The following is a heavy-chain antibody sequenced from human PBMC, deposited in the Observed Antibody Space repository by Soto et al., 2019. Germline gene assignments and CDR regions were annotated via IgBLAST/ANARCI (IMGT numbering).Heavy chain of an antibody. J-gene: IGHJ4*02. V-gene: IGHV3-33*01. Sequence: QVQLVESGGGVVQPGRSLRLSCAASGFTFTSYGMHWVRQAPGKGLEWVAVIWYDGSQQYYADSVEGRFTISRDQSKNPVYLQMNSLRAEDTAIYFCARVRGSCLDYWGQGTLVTVSS. D-gene: IGHD1-26*01. CDR1: GFTFTSYG. CDR2: IWYDGSQQ. CDR3: ARVRGSCLDY.